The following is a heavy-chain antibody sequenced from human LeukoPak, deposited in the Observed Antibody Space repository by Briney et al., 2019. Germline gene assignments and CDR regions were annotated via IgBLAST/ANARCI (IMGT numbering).Heavy chain of an antibody. CDR3: ARGGKYYYGSGKPFDY. Sequence: SVKVSCKASGGTFSSYAISWVRQAPGQGLEWMGGIIPIFGTANYAQKFQGRVTITADESTSTAYMELSSLRSEDTAVYYCARGGKYYYGSGKPFDYWGQGTRVTVSS. CDR2: IIPIFGTA. D-gene: IGHD3-10*01. V-gene: IGHV1-69*13. CDR1: GGTFSSYA. J-gene: IGHJ4*02.